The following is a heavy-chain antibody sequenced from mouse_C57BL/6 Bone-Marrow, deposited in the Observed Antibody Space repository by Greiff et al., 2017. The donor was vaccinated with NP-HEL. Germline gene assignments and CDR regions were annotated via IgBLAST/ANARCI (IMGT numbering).Heavy chain of an antibody. D-gene: IGHD2-2*01. CDR1: GYTFTSYW. CDR3: ARVYYGYPYAMDY. V-gene: IGHV1-59*01. J-gene: IGHJ4*01. Sequence: QVQLQQPGAELVRPGTSVKLSCKASGYTFTSYWMHWVKQRPGQGLEWIGVIDPSDSYTNYNQKFKGKATLTVDTSSSTAYMQLSSLTSEDSAVYYCARVYYGYPYAMDYWGQGTSVTVSS. CDR2: IDPSDSYT.